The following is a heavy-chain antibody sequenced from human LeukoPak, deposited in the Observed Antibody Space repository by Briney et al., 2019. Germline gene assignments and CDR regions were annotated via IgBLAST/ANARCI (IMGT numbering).Heavy chain of an antibody. CDR2: ISYDGSYK. Sequence: PGGSLRLSCAASGFTFNNYAMHWVRQAPGKGLEWVAVISYDGSYKYYADSVKGRFTISRDNSKNTLYLQMNSLRAEDTAVYYCAKDSGSGSPYNWFDPWGQGTLVTVSS. CDR3: AKDSGSGSPYNWFDP. D-gene: IGHD3-10*01. CDR1: GFTFNNYA. J-gene: IGHJ5*02. V-gene: IGHV3-30*04.